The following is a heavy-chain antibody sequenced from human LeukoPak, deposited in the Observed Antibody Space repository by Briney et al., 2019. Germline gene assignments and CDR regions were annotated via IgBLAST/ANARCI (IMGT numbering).Heavy chain of an antibody. CDR3: EGSYAYFDY. CDR1: GFTFSSYS. D-gene: IGHD3-10*01. CDR2: ISGSSSTI. Sequence: GGSLRLSCAASGFTFSSYSMSWVRQAPGKGLEWVSYISGSSSTIYYADSVKGRFTISRDNTKNTLYLQMKTPRDEDTALYYCEGSYAYFDYWGQGTLVTVSS. V-gene: IGHV3-48*02. J-gene: IGHJ4*02.